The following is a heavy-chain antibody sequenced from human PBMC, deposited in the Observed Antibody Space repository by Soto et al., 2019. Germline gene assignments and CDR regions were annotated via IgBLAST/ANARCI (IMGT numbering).Heavy chain of an antibody. Sequence: XGILSLPFAVYGGSVSGYYWSWIRQRPGKGLEWIGEINHSVSTNYNPSLKSRVTISVDTSKNQFSLKLSSVTAADTAVYYCARVRGLTMVRGVNIPHPNWFDPCGQGTLVTVSS. D-gene: IGHD3-10*01. J-gene: IGHJ5*02. CDR3: ARVRGLTMVRGVNIPHPNWFDP. V-gene: IGHV4-34*01. CDR2: INHSVST. CDR1: GGSVSGYY.